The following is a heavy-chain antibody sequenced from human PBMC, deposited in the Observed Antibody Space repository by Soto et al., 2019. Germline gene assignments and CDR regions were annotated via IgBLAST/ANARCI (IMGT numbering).Heavy chain of an antibody. CDR1: GGSFIGYH. CDR3: VSGGTIDFWSGYSLLYYFDY. V-gene: IGHV4-34*01. J-gene: IGHJ4*02. Sequence: QVQLQQWGAGLLKPSETLSLTCAVYGGSFIGYHWSWIRQPPGKGLEWIGEINHSGSSNYNPSLKSRVTSSLDRSKNQFSLKLSSVTAADTAVYFCVSGGTIDFWSGYSLLYYFDYWGQGTLVTVSS. D-gene: IGHD3-3*01. CDR2: INHSGSS.